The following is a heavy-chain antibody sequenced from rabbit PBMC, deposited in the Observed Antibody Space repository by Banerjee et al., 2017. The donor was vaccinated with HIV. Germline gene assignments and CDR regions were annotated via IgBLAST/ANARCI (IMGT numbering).Heavy chain of an antibody. CDR1: GFSFSNKYV. Sequence: QEQLEESGGDLVKPEGSLTLTCTASGFSFSNKYVMCWVRQAPGKGLEWIACIYAGDGTTYYASWAKGRFTISKASWTTVTLQMTSLTAADTASYFCARDLAGAIGWNFNLWGQGTLVTVS. V-gene: IGHV1S45*01. J-gene: IGHJ4*01. D-gene: IGHD4-1*01. CDR3: ARDLAGAIGWNFNL. CDR2: IYAGDGTT.